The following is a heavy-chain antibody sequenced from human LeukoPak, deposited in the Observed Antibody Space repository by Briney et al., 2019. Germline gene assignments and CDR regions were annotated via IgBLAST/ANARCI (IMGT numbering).Heavy chain of an antibody. V-gene: IGHV4-59*01. CDR1: GVSISSYY. CDR2: ISYSGIT. CDR3: ASQTTVTAGDYYYYGMDV. J-gene: IGHJ6*02. Sequence: SETLSLTCTVSGVSISSYYWSWIRQPPGKGLEWIGYISYSGITNYNPSLKSRVTISVDTSKNQFSLKLSSVTAADTAVYYCASQTTVTAGDYYYYGMDVWGQGTTVTVSS. D-gene: IGHD4-17*01.